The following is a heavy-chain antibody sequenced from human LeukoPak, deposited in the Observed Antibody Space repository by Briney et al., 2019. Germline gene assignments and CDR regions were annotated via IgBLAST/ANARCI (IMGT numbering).Heavy chain of an antibody. CDR3: AKHWSYCSTTSCFFNYYYYYMDV. D-gene: IGHD2-2*01. CDR2: IRYDGSNK. J-gene: IGHJ6*03. Sequence: GGSLRLSCAASGFTLSSYSMNWVRQAPGKGLEWVAFIRYDGSNKYYADSVKGRFTISRDNSKSTLYLQMNNLRAEDTAVYYCAKHWSYCSTTSCFFNYYYYYMDVWGKGTTVTVSS. CDR1: GFTLSSYS. V-gene: IGHV3-30*02.